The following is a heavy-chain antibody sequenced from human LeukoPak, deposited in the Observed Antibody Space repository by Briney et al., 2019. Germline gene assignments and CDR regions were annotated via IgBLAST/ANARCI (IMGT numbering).Heavy chain of an antibody. CDR1: GFTFISYW. J-gene: IGHJ4*02. V-gene: IGHV3-74*01. CDR2: INSDGSTT. Sequence: GGSLRLSCAASGFTFISYWMHWVRQAPGKGLVWVSRINSDGSTTSYAASVKGRFTISRDTAKNTLYLQMNSLRAEDTAVYYCARGHHYYDSSANYYWGQGTLVTVSS. D-gene: IGHD3-22*01. CDR3: ARGHHYYDSSANYY.